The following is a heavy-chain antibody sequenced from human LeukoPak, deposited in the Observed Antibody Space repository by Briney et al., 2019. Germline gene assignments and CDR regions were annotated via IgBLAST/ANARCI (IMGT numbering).Heavy chain of an antibody. D-gene: IGHD6-13*01. CDR2: INTNPGNP. CDR3: ARAIFGGPAAGSGNWFDP. CDR1: GYTFTSYA. J-gene: IGHJ5*02. Sequence: ASVKVSCKASGYTFTSYAMNWVRQAPGQGLEWMGWINTNPGNPTYAQGFTGRFVFSLDTSVSTACLQISSLKAEDTAVYYCARAIFGGPAAGSGNWFDPWGQGTLVTVSS. V-gene: IGHV7-4-1*02.